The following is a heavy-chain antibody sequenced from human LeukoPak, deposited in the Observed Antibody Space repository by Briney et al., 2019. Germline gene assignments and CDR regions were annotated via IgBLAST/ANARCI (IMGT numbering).Heavy chain of an antibody. Sequence: GGSLRLSCAASGFSFSSYEMNWVRQAPGKGLEWVSHISSGGNTKYYVDSVRGRFSMSRDNAKNLLFLQMNSLRAEDTAVYYCARDLSPNAPLSSWGQGTLVTVSS. J-gene: IGHJ5*02. CDR2: ISSGGNTK. D-gene: IGHD3-16*02. CDR3: ARDLSPNAPLSS. V-gene: IGHV3-48*03. CDR1: GFSFSSYE.